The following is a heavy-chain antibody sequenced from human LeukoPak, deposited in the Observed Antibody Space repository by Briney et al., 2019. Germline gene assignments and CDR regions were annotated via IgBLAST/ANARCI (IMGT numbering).Heavy chain of an antibody. V-gene: IGHV3-30*18. J-gene: IGHJ4*02. CDR1: GFTFSSYG. Sequence: GGSLRLSCAASGFTFSSYGMHWVRQAPGKGLEWVAVISYDGSNKYHADSVKGRFTISRDNPKNTLYLQMNSLRAEDTAVYYCAKDPLVYYDFWSGYLDYWGQGTLVTVSS. CDR3: AKDPLVYYDFWSGYLDY. D-gene: IGHD3-3*01. CDR2: ISYDGSNK.